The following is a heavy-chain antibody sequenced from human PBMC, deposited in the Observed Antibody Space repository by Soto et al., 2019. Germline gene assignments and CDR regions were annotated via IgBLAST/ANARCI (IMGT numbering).Heavy chain of an antibody. CDR3: ARDLEYSSSFYYYYYGMDV. J-gene: IGHJ6*02. Sequence: QVQLVQSGAEVKKPGASVKVSCKASGYTFTSYYMHWVRQAPGQGLEWMGIINPSGGSTSYAQKFQGRVTMTRDKSTSTVYMELSSLRSEDTAVYYCARDLEYSSSFYYYYYGMDVWGQGTTVTVSS. CDR2: INPSGGST. D-gene: IGHD6-6*01. CDR1: GYTFTSYY. V-gene: IGHV1-46*01.